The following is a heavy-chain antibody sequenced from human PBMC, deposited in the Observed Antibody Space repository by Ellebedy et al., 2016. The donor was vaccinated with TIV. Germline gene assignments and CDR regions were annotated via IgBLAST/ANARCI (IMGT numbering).Heavy chain of an antibody. CDR1: GGSIDSHDHW. Sequence: SETLSLTCAVTGGSIDSHDHWWSWFVATPGKGLEWIGYIFYNGIAYYNPSLKSRVTISLDMPKNHFSLTLRSATAADTAVYYCARAIVGFGDYIDYWGQGSLVTVSS. D-gene: IGHD1-26*01. J-gene: IGHJ4*02. V-gene: IGHV4-30-4*01. CDR2: IFYNGIA. CDR3: ARAIVGFGDYIDY.